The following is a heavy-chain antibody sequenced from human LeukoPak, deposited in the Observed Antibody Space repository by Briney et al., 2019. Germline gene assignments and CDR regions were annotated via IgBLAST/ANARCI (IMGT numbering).Heavy chain of an antibody. J-gene: IGHJ5*02. Sequence: GGSLRLSCAASGFTVSNNYMSWVRQAPGKGLEWVSAIYSGGSTYYADSVKGRFTISRDNAKKSLYLQMNSLRAEDTAVYYCARDPGTEYYDIVPGEYGDESWGQGILVTVSS. CDR3: ARDPGTEYYDIVPGEYGDES. CDR1: GFTVSNNY. D-gene: IGHD3-9*01. V-gene: IGHV3-66*01. CDR2: IYSGGST.